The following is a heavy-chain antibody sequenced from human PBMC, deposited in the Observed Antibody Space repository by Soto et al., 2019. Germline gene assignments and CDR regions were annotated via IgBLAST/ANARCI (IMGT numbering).Heavy chain of an antibody. J-gene: IGHJ4*01. Sequence: PSETLSLTCTVSGASISSAAYYWSWIRQRPGEGLEWIGFISYSGNTYQSPSLKSRLLLSVDTSKNQFSLELSFVTAADTAVYYCARGPTPSWSSYRFSYFDSWGHGSLVTVSS. CDR2: ISYSGNT. D-gene: IGHD3-3*01. CDR1: GASISSAAYY. CDR3: ARGPTPSWSSYRFSYFDS. V-gene: IGHV4-31*03.